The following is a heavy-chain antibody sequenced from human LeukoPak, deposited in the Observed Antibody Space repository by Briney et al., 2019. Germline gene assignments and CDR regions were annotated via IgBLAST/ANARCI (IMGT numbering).Heavy chain of an antibody. J-gene: IGHJ4*02. D-gene: IGHD3-22*01. Sequence: SETLSLTCTVSGGSISSTNYYWSWIRQPAGKGLEWIGRIYTSGSTNYNPSLKSRVTISVDTSKNQFSLKLSSVTAADTAVYYCARRHHPFYYYDSRGVFFDYWGQGTLVTVSS. CDR1: GGSISSTNYY. CDR3: ARRHHPFYYYDSRGVFFDY. CDR2: IYTSGST. V-gene: IGHV4-61*02.